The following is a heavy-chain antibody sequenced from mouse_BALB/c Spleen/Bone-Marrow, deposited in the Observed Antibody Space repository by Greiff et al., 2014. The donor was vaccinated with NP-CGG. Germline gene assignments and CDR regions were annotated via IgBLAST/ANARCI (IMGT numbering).Heavy chain of an antibody. D-gene: IGHD4-1*01. CDR2: IYPSDSYT. V-gene: IGHV1-69*02. CDR3: TTGTRFAY. J-gene: IGHJ3*01. Sequence: VQLQQSGAELVRPGASVKLSCKASGYTFTSYWINWVKQRPGQGLEWIGNIYPSDSYTNYNQKSKDKATLTVDKSSSTAYMQLSSPTSEDSAVYYFTTGTRFAYWGQGTLVTVSA. CDR1: GYTFTSYW.